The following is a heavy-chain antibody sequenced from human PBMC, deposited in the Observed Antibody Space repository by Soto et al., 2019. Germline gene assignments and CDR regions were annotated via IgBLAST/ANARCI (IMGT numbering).Heavy chain of an antibody. J-gene: IGHJ4*02. D-gene: IGHD3-3*01. CDR2: ISVTGGST. Sequence: GGSLRLSCAASGFIFSNYALSWVRQAPGKGLEWVSTISVTGGSTNYADSVKGRLTISRDNSKNTLYLQMNSLRAEDTAVYYFARARRRASYTLHYWGPALLVT. V-gene: IGHV3-23*01. CDR1: GFIFSNYA. CDR3: ARARRRASYTLHY.